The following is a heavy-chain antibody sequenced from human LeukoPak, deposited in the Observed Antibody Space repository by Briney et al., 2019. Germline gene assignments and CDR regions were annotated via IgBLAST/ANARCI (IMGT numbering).Heavy chain of an antibody. V-gene: IGHV3-23*01. CDR3: AKDPYYGSGPGNWFDP. CDR2: ISGSGGST. CDR1: GFTFSSYA. Sequence: QSGGSLRLSCAASGFTFSSYAMSWVRQAPGKGLEWVSAISGSGGSTYYADSVKGRFTISRDNSKNTLYLQMNSLRAEDTAIYYCAKDPYYGSGPGNWFDPWGQGTLVTVSS. J-gene: IGHJ5*02. D-gene: IGHD3-10*01.